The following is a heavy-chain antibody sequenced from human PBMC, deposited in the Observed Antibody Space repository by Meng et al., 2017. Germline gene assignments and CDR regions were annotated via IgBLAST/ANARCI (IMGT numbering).Heavy chain of an antibody. V-gene: IGHV2-5*02. Sequence: SGPTLVKPTQTLTLTCTFSGFSLSTSGVGVGWIRQPPGKALEWLALIYWDDDKLYSPYLKSRLTITKDTSKNQVVLTMTNMDPVDTASYYCAHVKFRYSSSWYTDYWGQGTLVTVSS. CDR1: GFSLSTSGVG. D-gene: IGHD6-13*01. CDR2: IYWDDDK. CDR3: AHVKFRYSSSWYTDY. J-gene: IGHJ4*02.